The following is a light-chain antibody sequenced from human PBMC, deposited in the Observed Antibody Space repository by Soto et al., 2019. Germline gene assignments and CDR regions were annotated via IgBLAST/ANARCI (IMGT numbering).Light chain of an antibody. V-gene: IGKV1-39*01. CDR1: QDINXY. CDR3: QHGYVAPYN. Sequence: IQMTQSPSSVSASIGDTVTISCRASQDINXYLNWYQQKPGEVPKLLIYSASSLHSGVPSRFTGSGSETDFTLTIRSLQPEDFATYXCQHGYVAPYNFGQGTKV. CDR2: SAS. J-gene: IGKJ2*01.